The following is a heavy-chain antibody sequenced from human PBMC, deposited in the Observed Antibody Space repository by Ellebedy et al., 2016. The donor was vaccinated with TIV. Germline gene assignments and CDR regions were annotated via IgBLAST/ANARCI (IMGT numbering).Heavy chain of an antibody. V-gene: IGHV4-61*08. CDR1: GGSISSVDYY. CDR3: AARWGRGYFDF. D-gene: IGHD2-21*02. CDR2: IYYSGST. J-gene: IGHJ4*02. Sequence: MPGGSLRLSCTVSGGSISSVDYYWSWIRQHPGKGLEWIGYIYYSGSTNYNPSLKSRVTISVDTTKNQFSLKMNSMTPADTAVYFCAARWGRGYFDFWGQGTLVTVSS.